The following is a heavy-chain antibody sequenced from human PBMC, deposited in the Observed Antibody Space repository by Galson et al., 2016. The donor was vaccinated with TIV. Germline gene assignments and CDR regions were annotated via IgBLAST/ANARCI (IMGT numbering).Heavy chain of an antibody. J-gene: IGHJ2*01. Sequence: SVKVSCKASGGTFSSYAISWVRQAPGQGLEWMGGIIPIFGTANYAQKFQGRVTITADESTSTAYKELSSLRSEDTAVYYFARLAPVTATTGWYSGVWGRGTLVTVSS. CDR3: ARLAPVTATTGWYSGV. D-gene: IGHD4-11*01. CDR2: IIPIFGTA. CDR1: GGTFSSYA. V-gene: IGHV1-69*13.